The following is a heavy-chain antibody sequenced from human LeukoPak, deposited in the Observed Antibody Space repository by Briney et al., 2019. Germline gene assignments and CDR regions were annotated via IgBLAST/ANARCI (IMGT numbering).Heavy chain of an antibody. J-gene: IGHJ4*02. CDR3: AKDYDSSGYSPVDY. CDR1: GFTFSSYA. Sequence: GESLRLSCAASGFTFSSYAMSWVRQAPGKGLEWVSAISGSGGSTYYADSVKGRFTISRDNSKNTLYLQMNSLRAEDTAVYYCAKDYDSSGYSPVDYWGQGTLVTVSS. V-gene: IGHV3-23*01. D-gene: IGHD3-22*01. CDR2: ISGSGGST.